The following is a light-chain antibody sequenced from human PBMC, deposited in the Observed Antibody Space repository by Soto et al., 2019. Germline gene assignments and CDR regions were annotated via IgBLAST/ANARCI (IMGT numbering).Light chain of an antibody. V-gene: IGLV2-14*01. CDR2: DVS. CDR1: SSDIGGYNY. Sequence: QSVLTQPASVSGSPGQSITISCTGTSSDIGGYNYVSWYQQHPGKAPKLMIYDVSNRPSGVSNRFSGSKSGNTASLTISGLQDEDEADYYCSSYTSSSTLVFVGGTKLTVL. CDR3: SSYTSSSTLV. J-gene: IGLJ2*01.